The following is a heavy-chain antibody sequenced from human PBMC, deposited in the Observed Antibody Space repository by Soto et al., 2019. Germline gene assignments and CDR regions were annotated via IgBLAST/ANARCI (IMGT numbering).Heavy chain of an antibody. J-gene: IGHJ4*02. CDR2: INAGYGNT. Sequence: ASVKVSFKASGYTFISYAMHWVRQAPGQRLEWMGWINAGYGNTKSSQKFQDRVTISRDTSASTAYMELTSLRSEDTAVYYCARDTGDGTFDFWGQGTLVTVSS. CDR1: GYTFISYA. D-gene: IGHD7-27*01. V-gene: IGHV1-3*01. CDR3: ARDTGDGTFDF.